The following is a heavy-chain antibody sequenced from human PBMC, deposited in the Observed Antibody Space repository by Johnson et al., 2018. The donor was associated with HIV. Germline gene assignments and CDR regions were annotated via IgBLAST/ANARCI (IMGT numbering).Heavy chain of an antibody. CDR2: IQSKTDGGTT. V-gene: IGHV3-15*01. D-gene: IGHD1-26*01. CDR3: TTRRVVGATPTPDDAFDI. J-gene: IGHJ3*02. Sequence: VQLVESGGGLVQPGGSLRLSCAASGFTVSSNYMSWVRQAPGKGLEWVGRIQSKTDGGTTDYAAPVKGRFTISRDDSKNTLSLQMNSLKTEETAVYYCTTRRVVGATPTPDDAFDIWGQGTMVTVSS. CDR1: GFTVSSNY.